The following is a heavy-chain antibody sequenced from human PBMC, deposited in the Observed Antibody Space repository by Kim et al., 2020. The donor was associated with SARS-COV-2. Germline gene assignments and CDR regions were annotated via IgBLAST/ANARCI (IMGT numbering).Heavy chain of an antibody. V-gene: IGHV3-23*01. CDR2: ISGSGGST. CDR3: AKDSNRNYYDSSGNDY. D-gene: IGHD3-22*01. J-gene: IGHJ4*02. CDR1: GFTFSSYA. Sequence: GGSLRLSCAASGFTFSSYAMSWVRQAPGKGLEWVSAISGSGGSTYYADSVKGRFTISRDNSKNTLYLQMNSLRAEDTAVYYCAKDSNRNYYDSSGNDYWGQGTLVTVSS.